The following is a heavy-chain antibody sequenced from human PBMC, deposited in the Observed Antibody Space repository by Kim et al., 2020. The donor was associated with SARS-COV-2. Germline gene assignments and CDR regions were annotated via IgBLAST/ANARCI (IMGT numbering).Heavy chain of an antibody. V-gene: IGHV3-66*01. CDR3: ARANSSGWPVPIDY. CDR1: GFTVSSNY. D-gene: IGHD6-19*01. Sequence: GGSLRLSCAASGFTVSSNYMSWVRQAPGKGLEWVSVIYSGGSTYYADSMKGRFTISRDNSKNTLYLQMNSLRAEDTAVYYCARANSSGWPVPIDYWGQGTLVTVSS. CDR2: IYSGGST. J-gene: IGHJ4*02.